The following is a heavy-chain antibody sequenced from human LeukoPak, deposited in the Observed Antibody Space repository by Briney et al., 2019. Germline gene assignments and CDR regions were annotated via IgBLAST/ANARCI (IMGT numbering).Heavy chain of an antibody. D-gene: IGHD6-19*01. V-gene: IGHV3-21*01. Sequence: GGSLRLSCAASGFTFSSYSMNWVRQAPGKGLEWVSSISSSSSYIYYADSVKGRFTISRDNAKNSLYLQMNSLRAQDSAVYFCARDSGIAVAGSFDYWGQGTLGSVSS. CDR1: GFTFSSYS. CDR3: ARDSGIAVAGSFDY. J-gene: IGHJ4*02. CDR2: ISSSSSYI.